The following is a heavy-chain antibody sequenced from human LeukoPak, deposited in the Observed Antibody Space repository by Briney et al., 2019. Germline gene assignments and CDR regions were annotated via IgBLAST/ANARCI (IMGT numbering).Heavy chain of an antibody. CDR2: INHSGIT. V-gene: IGHV4-34*01. CDR1: GGSFGYYY. CDR3: ARDLEVALPDAFDI. J-gene: IGHJ3*02. D-gene: IGHD2-15*01. Sequence: SETLSLTCAVYGGSFGYYYWSWIRQSPGKGLEWIGEINHSGITNYNPSLKSRVTMSVDTSKKQFSLNLNSVTAADTGVYFCARDLEVALPDAFDIWSQGTMVTVSS.